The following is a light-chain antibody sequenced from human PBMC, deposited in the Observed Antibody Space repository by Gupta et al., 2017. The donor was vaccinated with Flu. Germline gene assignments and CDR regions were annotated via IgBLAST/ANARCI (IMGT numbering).Light chain of an antibody. V-gene: IGLV3-1*01. CDR1: KLGDKY. CDR2: QDS. Sequence: YELTQPPSVSLSPGQTASLTCSGDKLGDKYACWYQQKPGQSPVLVIYQDSKRPSGIPERFSGSNSGTTATLTISGTQAMDEADYYCQAWDSSNWVFGGGTKLTVL. J-gene: IGLJ3*02. CDR3: QAWDSSNWV.